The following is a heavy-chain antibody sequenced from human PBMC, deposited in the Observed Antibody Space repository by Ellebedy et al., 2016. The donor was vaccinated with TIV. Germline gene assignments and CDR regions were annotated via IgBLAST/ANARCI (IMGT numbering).Heavy chain of an antibody. J-gene: IGHJ4*02. Sequence: ASVKVSCKASGYTFTDHYIHWVRQAPGQGLEWMGCINPNSGGTNYAQKFQGRVTMTRDTSISTAYMELSRLRSDDTAVYYCARDGYTTAFDYWGQGTLVTVSS. CDR2: INPNSGGT. V-gene: IGHV1-2*02. CDR3: ARDGYTTAFDY. CDR1: GYTFTDHY. D-gene: IGHD5-24*01.